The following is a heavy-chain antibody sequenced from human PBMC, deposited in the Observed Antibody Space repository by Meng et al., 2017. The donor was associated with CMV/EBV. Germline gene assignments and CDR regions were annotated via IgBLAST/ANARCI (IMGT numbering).Heavy chain of an antibody. J-gene: IGHJ4*02. CDR1: RGSISSGVYY. D-gene: IGHD3-3*01. Sequence: VQLQESGPGMWKPSQPLSLTFTGSRGSISSGVYYWSWIRQPPGKGLEWIGYIYYSGSTYYNPSLKSRVTISVDTSKNQFSLKLSSVTAADTAAYYCARDNRRGGVDYWGQGTLVTVSS. V-gene: IGHV4-30-4*08. CDR2: IYYSGST. CDR3: ARDNRRGGVDY.